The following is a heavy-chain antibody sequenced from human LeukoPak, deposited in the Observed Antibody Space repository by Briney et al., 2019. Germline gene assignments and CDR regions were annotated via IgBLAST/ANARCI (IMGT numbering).Heavy chain of an antibody. J-gene: IGHJ3*02. V-gene: IGHV3-7*01. D-gene: IGHD2-2*02. CDR1: EFTFSNYW. Sequence: GGSLRLSCAASEFTFSNYWMSWVRQAPGKGLEWVANIKKDGSERYYVDSVKDRFTISGDNAKNSLYLQMNSLRAEDTAVYYCARGNCTSTSCYIVDAFDIWGQGTMVTVSS. CDR2: IKKDGSER. CDR3: ARGNCTSTSCYIVDAFDI.